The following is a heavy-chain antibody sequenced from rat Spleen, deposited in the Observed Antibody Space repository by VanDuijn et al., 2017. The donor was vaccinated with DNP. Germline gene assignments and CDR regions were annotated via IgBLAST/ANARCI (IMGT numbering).Heavy chain of an antibody. D-gene: IGHD1-12*02. V-gene: IGHV5-31*01. Sequence: EVQLVESGGDLVQPGRSLKLSCITSGFPFNSYWMAWIRQVPGKGLEWVASISSSGGSTYYPESVKGRFTVSRDDAKNTLFLQMNSLRSEDTATYYCARVGDLHDGGDGDVLDAWGQGTSVTVSS. CDR3: ARVGDLHDGGDGDVLDA. CDR2: ISSSGGST. J-gene: IGHJ4*01. CDR1: GFPFNSYW.